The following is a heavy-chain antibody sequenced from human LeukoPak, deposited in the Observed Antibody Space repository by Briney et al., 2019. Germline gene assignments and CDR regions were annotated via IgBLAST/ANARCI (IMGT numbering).Heavy chain of an antibody. V-gene: IGHV3-48*03. CDR2: ISSSGSTI. J-gene: IGHJ4*02. Sequence: GGSLRLSCAASGFTFSSYEMNWVRQAPGKGLEWVSYISSSGSTIYYADSVKGRFTISRDNAKNSLYLQMNSLRAEDTAVYYCARAMVRGAYYFDYWGQGTLVTVSS. CDR3: ARAMVRGAYYFDY. CDR1: GFTFSSYE. D-gene: IGHD3-10*01.